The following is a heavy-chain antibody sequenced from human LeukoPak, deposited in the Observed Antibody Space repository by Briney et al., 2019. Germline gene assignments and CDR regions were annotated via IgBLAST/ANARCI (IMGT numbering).Heavy chain of an antibody. Sequence: GGSLGLSCAASGFTFSSYAMSWVRQAPGKGLEWDSAISGSGGSTYYADSVKGRFTISRDNSKNTLYLQMNSLRAEDTAVYYCAKGYCSSTSCYPYYFDYWGQGTLVTVSS. CDR2: ISGSGGST. V-gene: IGHV3-23*01. D-gene: IGHD2-2*01. CDR3: AKGYCSSTSCYPYYFDY. CDR1: GFTFSSYA. J-gene: IGHJ4*02.